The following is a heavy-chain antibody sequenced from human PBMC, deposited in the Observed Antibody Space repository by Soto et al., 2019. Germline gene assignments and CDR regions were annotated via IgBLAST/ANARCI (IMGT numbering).Heavy chain of an antibody. J-gene: IGHJ4*02. CDR2: IYSGGST. CDR1: GFTVSSNY. V-gene: IGHV3-53*02. D-gene: IGHD6-19*01. CDR3: AGSIAVAGAIDY. Sequence: EVQLVETGGDLIQPGGSLRLSCAASGFTVSSNYMSWVRQAPGKGLEWVSVIYSGGSTYYADSVKGRFTISRDNFKNTLFLQMNSLRAEDTAVYYCAGSIAVAGAIDYWGQGTLVTVSS.